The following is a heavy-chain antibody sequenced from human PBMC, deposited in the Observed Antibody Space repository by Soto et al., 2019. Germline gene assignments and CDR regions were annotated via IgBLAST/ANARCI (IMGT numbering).Heavy chain of an antibody. CDR2: ISYDGSNK. D-gene: IGHD2-15*01. Sequence: GGSLRLSCAASGFTFSSYGMHWVRQAPGKGLEWVAVISYDGSNKYYADSVKGRFTISRDNSKNTLYLQMNSLRAEDTAVYYCAKMGYCSGGSCYFGQGTLVTVSS. CDR3: AKMGYCSGGSCY. J-gene: IGHJ4*02. CDR1: GFTFSSYG. V-gene: IGHV3-30*18.